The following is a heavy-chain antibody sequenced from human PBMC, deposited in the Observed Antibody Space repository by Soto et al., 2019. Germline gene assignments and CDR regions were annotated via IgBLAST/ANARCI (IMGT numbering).Heavy chain of an antibody. CDR1: GFTFSSYS. D-gene: IGHD2-2*01. CDR3: ARAEDIVVVPAAQIYYYYGMDV. V-gene: IGHV3-21*01. CDR2: ISSSSSYI. Sequence: PGGSLRLSCAASGFTFSSYSMNWVRQAPGKGLEWVSSISSSSSYIYYADSVKGRFTIPRDNAKNSLYLQMNSLRAEDTAVYYCARAEDIVVVPAAQIYYYYGMDVWGQGTTVTVS. J-gene: IGHJ6*02.